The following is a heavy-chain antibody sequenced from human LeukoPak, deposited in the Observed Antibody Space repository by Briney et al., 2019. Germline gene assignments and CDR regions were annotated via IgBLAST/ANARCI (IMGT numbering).Heavy chain of an antibody. V-gene: IGHV4-59*08. CDR2: IYYSGST. CDR1: GGSISSYY. CDR3: ARQSGSSPAYWSFDY. J-gene: IGHJ4*02. Sequence: KPSETLSLTCTVSGGSISSYYWSWIRQPPGKGLEWIGYIYYSGSTNYNPSLKSRVTISVDTSKNQFSLKPSSVTAADTAVYYCARQSGSSPAYWSFDYWGQGTLVTVSS. D-gene: IGHD3-10*01.